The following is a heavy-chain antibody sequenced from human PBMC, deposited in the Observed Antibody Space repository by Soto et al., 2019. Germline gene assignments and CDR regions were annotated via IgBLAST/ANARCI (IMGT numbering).Heavy chain of an antibody. CDR3: ASATVVAGTFDF. CDR2: ISSGSSNI. Sequence: EVQLVESGGGLVKPGGSLTLSCAGSGFAFRRYNMSWVRQPPGKGLEWVASISSGSSNIYYADSLKGRFTISRDNAKDSLYLQMDSLRAEDSAVYYCASATVVAGTFDFWGQGTLLSLSS. CDR1: GFAFRRYN. D-gene: IGHD2-15*01. J-gene: IGHJ4*02. V-gene: IGHV3-21*01.